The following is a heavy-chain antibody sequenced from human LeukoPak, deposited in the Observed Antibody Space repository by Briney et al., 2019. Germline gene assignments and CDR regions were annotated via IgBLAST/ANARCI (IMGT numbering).Heavy chain of an antibody. CDR2: IYYSGST. CDR3: ARGQREYYDFWSGYVDY. V-gene: IGHV4-30-4*08. J-gene: IGHJ4*02. D-gene: IGHD3-3*01. Sequence: SSETLSLTCTVSGGSISSGDYYWSWIRQPPGKGLEWIGYIYYSGSTYYNPSLKSRVTISVDTSKNQFSLKLSSVTAADTAVCYCARGQREYYDFWSGYVDYWGQGTLVTVSS. CDR1: GGSISSGDYY.